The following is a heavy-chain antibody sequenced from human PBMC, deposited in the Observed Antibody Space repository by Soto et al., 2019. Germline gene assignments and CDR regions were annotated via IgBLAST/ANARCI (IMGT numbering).Heavy chain of an antibody. J-gene: IGHJ4*02. D-gene: IGHD5-18*01. CDR2: IGGSGGST. Sequence: EVQLLESGGGLVQPGGSLRLSCAASGFTFSSYAMSWVRQAPGKGLEWVSAIGGSGGSTYYADSVKGRFTISRDNSKNTLYLQMNSLRAEDTAVYYCAKDLAPRGRVGRLPIDYWGQGTLVTVSS. CDR1: GFTFSSYA. CDR3: AKDLAPRGRVGRLPIDY. V-gene: IGHV3-23*01.